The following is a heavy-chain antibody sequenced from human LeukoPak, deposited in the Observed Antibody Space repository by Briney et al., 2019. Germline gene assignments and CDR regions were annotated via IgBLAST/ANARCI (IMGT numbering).Heavy chain of an antibody. V-gene: IGHV3-30-3*01. CDR3: ARDRRFGELELVRGAFDV. Sequence: PGGSLRLSCTASRFIFTNYAMYCVRQAPGKGLEWVAVIAYDGSNKYYADSVKGRFTISRDNSKNTLYLQMNSLRPEDTAVYYCARDRRFGELELVRGAFDVCGQGTMVTVSS. CDR2: IAYDGSNK. CDR1: RFIFTNYA. J-gene: IGHJ3*01. D-gene: IGHD3-10*01.